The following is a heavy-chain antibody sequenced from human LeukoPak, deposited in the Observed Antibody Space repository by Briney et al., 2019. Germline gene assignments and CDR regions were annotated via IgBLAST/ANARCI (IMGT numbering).Heavy chain of an antibody. D-gene: IGHD3-22*01. CDR1: GGSISSSDYY. V-gene: IGHV4-39*01. Sequence: KSSETLSLTCTVSGGSISSSDYYWGWIRQPPGKGLEWIGTIYYSGSTYYNPSLKSRLTISVDTTKNQFSLNLSSVTAADTAVYYCARLRGNYDTKQPFAYWGQGALVTVSS. J-gene: IGHJ4*02. CDR3: ARLRGNYDTKQPFAY. CDR2: IYYSGST.